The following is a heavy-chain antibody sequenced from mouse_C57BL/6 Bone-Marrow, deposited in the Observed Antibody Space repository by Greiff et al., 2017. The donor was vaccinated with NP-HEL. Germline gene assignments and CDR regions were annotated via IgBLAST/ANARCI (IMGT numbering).Heavy chain of an antibody. CDR2: IYPGSGST. CDR1: GYTFTSYW. D-gene: IGHD1-1*01. Sequence: QVQLQQPGAELVKPGASVKMSCKACGYTFTSYWITWVKQRPGQGLEWIGDIYPGSGSTNYNEKFKSKATLTVDTSSSTAYMQLSSLTSEDSAVYYCARWDYYGSSYWFAYWGQGTLVTVSA. V-gene: IGHV1-55*01. CDR3: ARWDYYGSSYWFAY. J-gene: IGHJ3*01.